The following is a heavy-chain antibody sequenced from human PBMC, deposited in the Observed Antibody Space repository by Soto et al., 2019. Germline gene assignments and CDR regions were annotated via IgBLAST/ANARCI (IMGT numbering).Heavy chain of an antibody. V-gene: IGHV4-34*01. J-gene: IGHJ6*02. CDR2: INHSGST. CDR3: ARGLNDSSGYYYVYYCYGMDV. D-gene: IGHD3-22*01. Sequence: QVQLQQWGAGLLKPSETLSLTCAVYGGSFSGYYWSWIRQPPGKGLEWIGEINHSGSTNYNPSLKSRVTISVDTSKNQFSLKLSSVTAADTAVYYCARGLNDSSGYYYVYYCYGMDVWGQGTTVTVSS. CDR1: GGSFSGYY.